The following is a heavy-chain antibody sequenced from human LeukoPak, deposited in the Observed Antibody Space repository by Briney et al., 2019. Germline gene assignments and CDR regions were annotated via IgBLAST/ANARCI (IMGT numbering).Heavy chain of an antibody. D-gene: IGHD6-19*01. CDR3: AREITSSGWYYFDY. V-gene: IGHV4-59*01. CDR1: GGSISSYY. Sequence: SETLSLTCTVSGGSISSYYWSWIRQPPGKGLEWIGYIYYSGSTNYNPSLKSRVTISVDTSKNQFSLKLSSVTAADTAVYYCAREITSSGWYYFDYWGQGTLVIVSS. J-gene: IGHJ4*02. CDR2: IYYSGST.